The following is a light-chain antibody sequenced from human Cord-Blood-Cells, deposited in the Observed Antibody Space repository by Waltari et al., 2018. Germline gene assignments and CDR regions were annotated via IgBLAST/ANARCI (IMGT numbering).Light chain of an antibody. V-gene: IGKV3-20*01. CDR1: QSVSSSY. CDR3: QQYRSSPPT. J-gene: IGKJ1*01. CDR2: GAA. Sequence: SVLTQSPVTLSLSPGERATLSCRASQSVSSSYLVWYQQKPGQAPRLPIYGAASRATGIPDRFSGSGAGTEFALTISRLEPEDFAVYYCQQYRSSPPTFGQGTKVEIK.